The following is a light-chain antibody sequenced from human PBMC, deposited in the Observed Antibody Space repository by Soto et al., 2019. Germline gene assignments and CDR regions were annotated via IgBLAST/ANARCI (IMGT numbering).Light chain of an antibody. CDR3: QQRSNWPIP. CDR1: PSVSTN. Sequence: TLSLSPGERATLSRRASPSVSTNYLAWYQQKPGQAPRLLIYDASNRATGIPARFSGSGSGTDFTLTISSLEPEDFAVYYRQQRSNWPIPFSQGTRLEI. V-gene: IGKV3-11*01. CDR2: DAS. J-gene: IGKJ5*01.